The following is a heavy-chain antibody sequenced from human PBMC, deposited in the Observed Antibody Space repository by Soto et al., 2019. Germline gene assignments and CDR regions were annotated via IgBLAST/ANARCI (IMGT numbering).Heavy chain of an antibody. V-gene: IGHV1-8*01. Sequence: QVQLVQSGAELKKPGASVKVSCKASGYTFSNYDMNWVRQATGQGPEWISWVNPNNGDTGYAQKLQGRVTRTTDISTTTAYTELTSLRSEDTAIYYCAKVSRKGCAMDVDYWGQGTLITVSS. CDR2: VNPNNGDT. CDR3: AKVSRKGCAMDVDY. J-gene: IGHJ4*02. CDR1: GYTFSNYD.